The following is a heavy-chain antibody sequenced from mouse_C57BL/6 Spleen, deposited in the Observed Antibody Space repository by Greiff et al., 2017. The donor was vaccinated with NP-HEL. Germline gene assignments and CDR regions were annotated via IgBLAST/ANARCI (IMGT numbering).Heavy chain of an antibody. J-gene: IGHJ2*01. D-gene: IGHD3-1*01. V-gene: IGHV1-82*01. CDR3: ARSAGWGYFDY. Sequence: VKLMESGPELVKPGASVKISCKASGYAFSSSWMNWVKQRPGKGLEWIGRIYPGDGDTNYNGKFKGKATLTADKSSSTAYMQLSSLTSEDSAVYFCARSAGWGYFDYWGQGTTLTVSS. CDR1: GYAFSSSW. CDR2: IYPGDGDT.